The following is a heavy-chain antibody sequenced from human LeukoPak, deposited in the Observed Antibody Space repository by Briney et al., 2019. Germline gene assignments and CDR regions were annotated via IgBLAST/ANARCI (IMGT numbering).Heavy chain of an antibody. CDR1: GYIFSSYA. Sequence: GGSLRLSCVGSGYIFSSYAMTWVRQAPGKGLEWVSGIIGSGGATYSADSVKGRFTISRDNSKNTLYLQLNNLRVDDTAVYYCASGGATSVGSLHYYYYMDVWGKGTTVTVSS. CDR3: ASGGATSVGSLHYYYYMDV. CDR2: IIGSGGAT. V-gene: IGHV3-23*01. D-gene: IGHD1-26*01. J-gene: IGHJ6*03.